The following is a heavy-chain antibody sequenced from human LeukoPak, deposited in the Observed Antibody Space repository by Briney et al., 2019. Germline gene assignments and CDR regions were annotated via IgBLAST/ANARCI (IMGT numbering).Heavy chain of an antibody. CDR1: GGSFSGYY. CDR3: ARGPYVGSYGTFDY. J-gene: IGHJ4*02. V-gene: IGHV4-34*01. D-gene: IGHD5-18*01. CDR2: INHSGST. Sequence: PSETLSLTCAVYGGSFSGYYWSWIRQPPGKGLEWIGEINHSGSTNYNPSLKSRVTISVDTSKNQFSLKLRSVTAADTAVYYCARGPYVGSYGTFDYWGQGTLVTVSS.